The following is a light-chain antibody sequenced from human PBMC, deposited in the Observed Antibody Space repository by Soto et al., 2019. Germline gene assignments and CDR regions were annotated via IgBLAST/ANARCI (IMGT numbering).Light chain of an antibody. J-gene: IGKJ4*01. CDR3: MQALQTPRLT. V-gene: IGKV2-28*01. CDR2: LGS. CDR1: QCLLHSNGYNY. Sequence: DIVMTQSPLSLPVTPGEPASISCRSSQCLLHSNGYNYLDWYLQKPGQSPQLLIYLGSNRSSGVPDRFSGSGSGTDFTLKISRVEAEDVGVYYCMQALQTPRLTFGGGTKVEIK.